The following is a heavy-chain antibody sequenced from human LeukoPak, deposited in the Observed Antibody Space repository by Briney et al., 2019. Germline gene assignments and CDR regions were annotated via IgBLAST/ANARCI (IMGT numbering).Heavy chain of an antibody. D-gene: IGHD6-13*01. CDR1: GFTFDDYA. CDR3: AAEPYSSSSGGSEDAFDI. CDR2: ISWDGGST. V-gene: IGHV3-43D*04. J-gene: IGHJ3*02. Sequence: GGSLRLSCAASGFTFDDYAMHWVRQAPGKGLEWVSLISWDGGSTYYAGSVKGRFTISGDNSKNSLYLQMNSLRAEDTALYYCAAEPYSSSSGGSEDAFDIWGQGTMVTVSS.